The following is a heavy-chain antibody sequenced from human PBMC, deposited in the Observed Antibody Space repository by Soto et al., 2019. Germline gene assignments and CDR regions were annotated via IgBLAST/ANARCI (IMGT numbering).Heavy chain of an antibody. CDR3: ARDLKWELGGVWFDP. Sequence: ASVKVSCKASGYTFTGYYMHWVRQAPGQGLEWMGWINPNSGGTNYAQKFQGRVTMTRDTSISTAYMELSRLRSDDTAVYYCARDLKWELGGVWFDPWGQGTLVTVSS. J-gene: IGHJ5*02. V-gene: IGHV1-2*02. CDR2: INPNSGGT. D-gene: IGHD1-26*01. CDR1: GYTFTGYY.